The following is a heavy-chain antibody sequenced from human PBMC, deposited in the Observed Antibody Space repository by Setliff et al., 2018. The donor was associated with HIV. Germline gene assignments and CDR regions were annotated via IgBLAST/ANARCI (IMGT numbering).Heavy chain of an antibody. J-gene: IGHJ6*02. CDR2: VIPIFGAA. V-gene: IGHV1-69*05. CDR1: GGTLNTFA. D-gene: IGHD2-21*02. CDR3: ARGLRARPRLRGFYHYGMDV. Sequence: SVKVSCKASGGTLNTFALSWVRQTPGQGLEWMGGVIPIFGAANYAQKFQARVTITTDESTDTAYMELTSLRSDDSAVYFCARGLRARPRLRGFYHYGMDVWGQGTTVTVSS.